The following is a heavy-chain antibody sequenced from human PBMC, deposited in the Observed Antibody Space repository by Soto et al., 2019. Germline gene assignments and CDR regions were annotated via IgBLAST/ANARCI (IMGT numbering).Heavy chain of an antibody. CDR1: GGTFSSYA. D-gene: IGHD2-2*01. Sequence: VASVKVSCKASGGTFSSYAISWVRQAPGQGLEWMGGIIPIFGTANYAQKFQGRVTITADESTSTAYMELSSLRAEDTAVYYCAKDRRDCSSTSCYPIDPWGQGTLVTVSS. J-gene: IGHJ5*02. CDR3: AKDRRDCSSTSCYPIDP. CDR2: IIPIFGTA. V-gene: IGHV1-69*13.